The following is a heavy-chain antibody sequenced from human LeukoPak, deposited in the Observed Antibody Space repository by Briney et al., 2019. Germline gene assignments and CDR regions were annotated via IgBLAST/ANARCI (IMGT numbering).Heavy chain of an antibody. CDR2: INPNSGGT. J-gene: IGHJ4*02. V-gene: IGHV1-2*02. Sequence: GASVKVSYKASGYTFTGYYMHWVRQAPGQGLEWMGWINPNSGGTNYAQKFQGRVTMTRDTSISTAYMELSRLRSDDTAVYYCARALYYYDSSGLGPDYWGQGTLVTVSS. CDR1: GYTFTGYY. D-gene: IGHD3-22*01. CDR3: ARALYYYDSSGLGPDY.